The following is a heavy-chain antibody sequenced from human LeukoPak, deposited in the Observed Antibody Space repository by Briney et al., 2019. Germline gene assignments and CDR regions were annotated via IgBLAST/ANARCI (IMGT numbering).Heavy chain of an antibody. CDR3: ARDSRQGSGWPGIDY. D-gene: IGHD6-19*01. J-gene: IGHJ4*02. CDR2: TSYDGSDK. Sequence: GGSLRLSCVASGFTFSTYAMHSVRQAPGKGLEWMAVTSYDGSDKYYADSVKGRFTISRDNSKNTLYLQMNSLRPEDTAIYYCARDSRQGSGWPGIDYWGQGTLVTVSS. CDR1: GFTFSTYA. V-gene: IGHV3-30*04.